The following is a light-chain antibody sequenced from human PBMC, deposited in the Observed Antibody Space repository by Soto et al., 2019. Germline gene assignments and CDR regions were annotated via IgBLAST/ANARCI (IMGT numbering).Light chain of an antibody. Sequence: EIVLTQSPGTLSLSPGERATLSCRASQSVSSSYLAWYQQKPGQAPRLLIYGVSSRATGIPDRFSGSGSGTDFTLTISRLEPEDFAVYYCQQYGSSPETFGQETKVDIK. CDR1: QSVSSSY. J-gene: IGKJ1*01. CDR3: QQYGSSPET. V-gene: IGKV3-20*01. CDR2: GVS.